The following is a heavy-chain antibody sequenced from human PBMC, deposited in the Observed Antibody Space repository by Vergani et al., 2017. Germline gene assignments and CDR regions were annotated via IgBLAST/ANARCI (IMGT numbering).Heavy chain of an antibody. D-gene: IGHD3-16*01. V-gene: IGHV4-31*03. Sequence: QVQLQESGPGLVKPSETLSLTCTVSGGSISSGGYYWSWIRQHPGKGLEWIGYIYYSGSTYYNPSLKSRVTISVDTSKNQFSLKLSSVTAADTAVYYCARRFRGLGECEDYWGQGTLVTVSS. CDR2: IYYSGST. J-gene: IGHJ4*02. CDR3: ARRFRGLGECEDY. CDR1: GGSISSGGYY.